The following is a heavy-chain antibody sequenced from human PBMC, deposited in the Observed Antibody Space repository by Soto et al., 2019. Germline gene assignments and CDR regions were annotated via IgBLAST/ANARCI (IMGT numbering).Heavy chain of an antibody. D-gene: IGHD2-15*01. CDR3: VRRMASPDQ. CDR2: ISWNSGNI. Sequence: SLRLSCAASGFSFDGYAMNWVRQPPGKGLEWVSGISWNSGNIDYADSVKGRFTISRDNAKNSLYLQMNSLRPEDTAVYYCVRRMASPDQWGQGTLVTVSS. J-gene: IGHJ4*02. V-gene: IGHV3-9*01. CDR1: GFSFDGYA.